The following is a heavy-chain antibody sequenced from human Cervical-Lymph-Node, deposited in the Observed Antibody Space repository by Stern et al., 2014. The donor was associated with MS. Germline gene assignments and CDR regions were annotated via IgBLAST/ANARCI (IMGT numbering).Heavy chain of an antibody. V-gene: IGHV4-31*03. J-gene: IGHJ2*01. D-gene: IGHD2-15*01. CDR3: AGQDCSGGTCFSAGYFDL. CDR1: GISIRSGGYY. Sequence: KESGPGLVKPSQTLSLTCTVSGISIRSGGYYWGWIRQHPGKGLEWIGYIYYSGSTYYNPSLQSRITIAVDTSKNQLSLNLGSVTVADTAVYYCAGQDCSGGTCFSAGYFDLWGRGTLVTVSS. CDR2: IYYSGST.